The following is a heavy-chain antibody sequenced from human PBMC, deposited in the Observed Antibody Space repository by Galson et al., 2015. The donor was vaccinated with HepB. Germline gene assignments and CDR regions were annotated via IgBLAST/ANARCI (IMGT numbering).Heavy chain of an antibody. Sequence: SVKVSCKASGYTFTGYYMHWVRQAPGQGLEWMGWINPNSGGTNYAQKFQGWVTMTRDTSISTAYMELSRLRSDDTAVYYCARGGDHDYGDYPRFDYWGQGTLVTVSS. CDR1: GYTFTGYY. V-gene: IGHV1-2*04. D-gene: IGHD4-17*01. CDR3: ARGGDHDYGDYPRFDY. CDR2: INPNSGGT. J-gene: IGHJ4*02.